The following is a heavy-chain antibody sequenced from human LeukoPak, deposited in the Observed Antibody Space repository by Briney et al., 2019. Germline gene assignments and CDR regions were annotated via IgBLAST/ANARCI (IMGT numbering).Heavy chain of an antibody. D-gene: IGHD6-19*01. CDR2: IKQDGSEK. CDR3: ARDRGSGWYGGGWFDP. J-gene: IGHJ5*02. Sequence: GGSLRLSCAASGFTLSSYWMSWVRQAPGKGLEWVANIKQDGSEKYYVDSVKGRFTISRDNAKNSLYLQMNSLRAEDTAVYYCARDRGSGWYGGGWFDPWGQGTLVTVSS. V-gene: IGHV3-7*01. CDR1: GFTLSSYW.